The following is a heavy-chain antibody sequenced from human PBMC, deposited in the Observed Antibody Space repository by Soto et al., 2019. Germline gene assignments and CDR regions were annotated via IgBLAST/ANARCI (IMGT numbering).Heavy chain of an antibody. V-gene: IGHV5-51*01. D-gene: IGHD2-21*02. J-gene: IGHJ3*02. CDR1: GYSFTSYW. CDR2: IYPGDSDT. Sequence: GESLKISCKGSGYSFTSYWIGWVRQMPGKGLEWMGIIYPGDSDTRYSPSFQGQVTISADKSISTAYLQWSSLKASDTAMYYCANPSCGGDCPDAFDIWGQGTMVTVSS. CDR3: ANPSCGGDCPDAFDI.